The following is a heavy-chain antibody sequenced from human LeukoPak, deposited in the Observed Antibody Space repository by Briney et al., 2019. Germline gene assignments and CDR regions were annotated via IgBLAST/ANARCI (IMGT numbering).Heavy chain of an antibody. V-gene: IGHV3-9*01. CDR3: XKGPQRGADAFDI. J-gene: IGHJ3*02. D-gene: IGHD3-16*01. CDR1: GFTFDDYA. CDR2: ISWNSGSI. Sequence: GGSLRLSCAASGFTFDDYAMHWVRHAPGKGLEWVSGISWNSGSIGYADSVKGRFTISRDNAKNSLYLQMNSLRAEDTALYYCXKGPQRGADAFDIWGQGTMVTVSS.